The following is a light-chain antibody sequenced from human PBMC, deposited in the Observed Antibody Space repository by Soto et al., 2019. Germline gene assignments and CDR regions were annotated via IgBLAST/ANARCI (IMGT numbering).Light chain of an antibody. CDR3: AVWDDSLNGHLL. J-gene: IGLJ2*01. CDR1: NSNIGTNP. Sequence: QSVLTQPPSASGTPGQRATISCSGSNSNIGTNPVNWYQQLPGTAPKLLIHTDDQRPSGVPDRFSGSKSGTSASLAISGLXXXXXXDYYCAVWDDSLNGHLLFGGGTKLTVL. CDR2: TDD. V-gene: IGLV1-44*01.